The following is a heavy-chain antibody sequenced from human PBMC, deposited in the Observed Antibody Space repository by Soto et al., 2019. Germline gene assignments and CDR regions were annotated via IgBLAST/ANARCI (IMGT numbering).Heavy chain of an antibody. Sequence: QLQLQESCPGLVKPSETLSLTCTVSRGSISSGTNYWAWIRQPPGKGLEWIAKIYYSGSTFYNPCLKSRVTRSLDTSKKQFSLKLRSVTAADTAVYYCATHEAGWYSDSWGQGTLVTVSS. CDR2: IYYSGST. J-gene: IGHJ4*02. D-gene: IGHD6-25*01. V-gene: IGHV4-39*01. CDR1: RGSISSGTNY. CDR3: ATHEAGWYSDS.